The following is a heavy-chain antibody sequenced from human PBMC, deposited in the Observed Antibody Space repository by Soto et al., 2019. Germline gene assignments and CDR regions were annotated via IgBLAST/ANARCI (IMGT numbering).Heavy chain of an antibody. J-gene: IGHJ4*02. Sequence: SETLSLTCAVSGGSISSSNWWSWIRQPPGKGLEWIGHVYNIGSTYSNPSLTSRVTISVDTSKNQFSLRLSFVTAADTAVYYCARGPAGDKVDYWGQGTLVTVSS. CDR2: VYNIGST. CDR3: ARGPAGDKVDY. D-gene: IGHD7-27*01. V-gene: IGHV4-30-4*01. CDR1: GGSISSSNW.